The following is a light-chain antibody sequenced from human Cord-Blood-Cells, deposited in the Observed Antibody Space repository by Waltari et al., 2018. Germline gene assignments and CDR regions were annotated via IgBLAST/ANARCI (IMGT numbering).Light chain of an antibody. Sequence: QSALTQPPSVSGSPGQSVTLSCTGTSSDVGSYNRVSWYQQPPGTAPKLMIYEVSNRPSGVPDRFSGSKSGNTASLTISGIQAEDEADYYCSSYTSSSTVVFGGGTKLTVL. CDR1: SSDVGSYNR. J-gene: IGLJ2*01. V-gene: IGLV2-18*02. CDR2: EVS. CDR3: SSYTSSSTVV.